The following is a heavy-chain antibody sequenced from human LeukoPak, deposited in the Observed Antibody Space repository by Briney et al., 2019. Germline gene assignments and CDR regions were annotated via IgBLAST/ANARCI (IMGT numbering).Heavy chain of an antibody. J-gene: IGHJ4*02. CDR1: GGSVSSGSYY. D-gene: IGHD2-15*01. CDR2: IYYSGST. Sequence: SETLSLTCTVSGGSVSSGSYYWSWIRQPPGKGLEWIGYIYYSGSTNYNPSLKSRVTIPVDTSKNQFSLKLSSVTAADTAVYYCARESGGIDYWGQGTLVTVSS. CDR3: ARESGGIDY. V-gene: IGHV4-61*01.